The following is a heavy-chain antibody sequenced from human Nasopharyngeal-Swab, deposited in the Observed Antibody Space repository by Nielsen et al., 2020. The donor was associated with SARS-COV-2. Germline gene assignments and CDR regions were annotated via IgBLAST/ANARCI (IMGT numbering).Heavy chain of an antibody. V-gene: IGHV4-30-2*05. Sequence: PGKGLEWIGEIYHSGSTYYNPSLKSRVTISVDTSKNQFSLKLSSVTAADTAVYYCARAVVWVGAAPSAVWGYFDYWGQGTLVTVSS. CDR2: IYHSGST. D-gene: IGHD2-15*01. J-gene: IGHJ4*02. CDR3: ARAVVWVGAAPSAVWGYFDY.